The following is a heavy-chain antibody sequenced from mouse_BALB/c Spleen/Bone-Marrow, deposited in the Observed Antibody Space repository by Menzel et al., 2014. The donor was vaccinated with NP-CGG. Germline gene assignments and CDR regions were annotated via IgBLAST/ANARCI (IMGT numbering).Heavy chain of an antibody. CDR3: ARLGYYGGFAY. CDR2: INPDSSTI. CDR1: GFDFSRYW. D-gene: IGHD2-3*01. J-gene: IGHJ3*01. V-gene: IGHV4-1*02. Sequence: EVKVVESGGGLVQPGGSLKLSCAASGFDFSRYWMSWVRQAPGKGLEWIREINPDSSTINYTPSLKDKFIISRDIAKNTLYLQVSKVRSVDTALYYCARLGYYGGFAYWGQGTLVTVSA.